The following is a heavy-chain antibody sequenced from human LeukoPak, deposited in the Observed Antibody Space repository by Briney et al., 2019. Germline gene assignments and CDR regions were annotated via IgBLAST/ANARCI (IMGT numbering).Heavy chain of an antibody. D-gene: IGHD4-17*01. V-gene: IGHV4-31*03. Sequence: PSQTLPLTCTVSVGSISRGGYYWSWIRQHAGKGLEWIGYIYYSGSTYYNPSLKSRLTISVDTSKNQFSLKLSSVTAADTAVYYCARISPTVTTGDYWGQGTLVTVSS. J-gene: IGHJ4*02. CDR1: VGSISRGGYY. CDR3: ARISPTVTTGDY. CDR2: IYYSGST.